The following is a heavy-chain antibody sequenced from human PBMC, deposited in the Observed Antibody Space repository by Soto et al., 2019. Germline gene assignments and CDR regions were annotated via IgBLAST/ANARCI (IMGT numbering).Heavy chain of an antibody. CDR2: IYYSGST. J-gene: IGHJ6*03. V-gene: IGHV4-59*12. D-gene: IGHD4-17*01. CDR3: AREGITTVLGGTPPSYYYYYMDV. Sequence: QVQLQESGPGLVKPSETLSLTCTVSGGSISSYYWSWIRQPPGKGLEWIGYIYYSGSTNYNPSLKKSRITSSVATSKHQSPLMLTSAAAATAALYCWAREGITTVLGGTPPSYYYYYMDVWGKGTTVTVSS. CDR1: GGSISSYY.